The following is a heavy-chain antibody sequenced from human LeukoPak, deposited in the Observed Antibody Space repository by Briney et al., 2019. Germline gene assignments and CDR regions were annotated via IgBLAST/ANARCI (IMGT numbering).Heavy chain of an antibody. CDR1: GFTFSSYG. V-gene: IGHV3-48*04. Sequence: GGSLRLSCAASGFTFSSYGMSWVRQAPGKGLEWVSYISSSGSTIYYADSVRGRFTVSRDNAKNSLYLQMNSLRAEDTAVYYCAELGITMIGGVWGKGTTVTISS. CDR2: ISSSGSTI. J-gene: IGHJ6*04. CDR3: AELGITMIGGV. D-gene: IGHD3-10*02.